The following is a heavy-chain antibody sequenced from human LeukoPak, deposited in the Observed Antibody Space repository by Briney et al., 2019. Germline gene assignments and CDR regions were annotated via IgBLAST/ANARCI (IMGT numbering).Heavy chain of an antibody. J-gene: IGHJ3*02. Sequence: PSGTLSLTCAVSGGSISSSNWWSWVRQPPGKGLEWIGEIYHSGSTNYNPSLKSRVTISVDKSKNQFSLKLSSVTAADTAVYYCASAVGGSGCSDAFDIWGQGTMVTVSS. D-gene: IGHD6-19*01. CDR3: ASAVGGSGCSDAFDI. V-gene: IGHV4-4*02. CDR1: GGSISSSNW. CDR2: IYHSGST.